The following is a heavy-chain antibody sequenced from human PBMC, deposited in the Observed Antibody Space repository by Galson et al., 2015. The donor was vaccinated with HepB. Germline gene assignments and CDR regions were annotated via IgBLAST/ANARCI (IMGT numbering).Heavy chain of an antibody. Sequence: SLRLSCAASGFTFSSYAMSWVRQAPGKGLEWVSAISGSGGSTYYADSVKGRFTISRDNSKNTLYLQMNSLRAEDTAVYYCAKLNILTGYYIGAFDIWGQGTMVTVSS. CDR3: AKLNILTGYYIGAFDI. CDR1: GFTFSSYA. CDR2: ISGSGGST. D-gene: IGHD3-9*01. V-gene: IGHV3-23*01. J-gene: IGHJ3*02.